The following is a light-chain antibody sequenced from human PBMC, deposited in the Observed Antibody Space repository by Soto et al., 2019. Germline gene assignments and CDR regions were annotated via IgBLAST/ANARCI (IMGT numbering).Light chain of an antibody. CDR2: KVS. CDR3: SSYAGSNEVV. V-gene: IGLV2-8*01. J-gene: IGLJ2*01. CDR1: TSDVGGYNY. Sequence: QSALTQPPSASGSPGQSVTISCTGTTSDVGGYNYVSWYQQHPGKAPKLMIYKVSKRPSGVPDRFSGSKSGNTASLTVSGLQAEDEADYYCSSYAGSNEVVFGGGTKLTVL.